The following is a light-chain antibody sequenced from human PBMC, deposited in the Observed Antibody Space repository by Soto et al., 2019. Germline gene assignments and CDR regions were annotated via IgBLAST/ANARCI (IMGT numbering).Light chain of an antibody. CDR1: ESVGSTY. CDR3: QQYGSSST. V-gene: IGKV3-20*01. CDR2: GAS. J-gene: IGKJ5*01. Sequence: PGDRATLSCRASESVGSTYVAWYQQKPGQAPRLLIYGASSRATGIPDRFSGSGSGTDFTLTISRLEPEDFAVYYCQQYGSSSTFGQGTRLEIK.